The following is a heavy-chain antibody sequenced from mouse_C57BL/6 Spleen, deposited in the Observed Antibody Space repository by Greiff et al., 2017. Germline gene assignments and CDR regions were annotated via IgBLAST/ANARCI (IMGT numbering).Heavy chain of an antibody. J-gene: IGHJ3*01. D-gene: IGHD2-3*01. V-gene: IGHV1-82*01. Sequence: QVQLQQSGPELVKPGASVKISCKASGYAFSSSWMNWVKQRPGKGLEWIGRIYPGDGDTNYNGKFKGKATLTADKSSSTAYMQLSSLTSEDSAVYFCARWSYDGFAYWGQGTLVTVSA. CDR3: ARWSYDGFAY. CDR1: GYAFSSSW. CDR2: IYPGDGDT.